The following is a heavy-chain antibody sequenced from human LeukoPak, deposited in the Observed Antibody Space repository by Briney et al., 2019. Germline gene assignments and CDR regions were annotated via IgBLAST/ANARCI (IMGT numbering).Heavy chain of an antibody. V-gene: IGHV3-23*01. CDR3: AKSPYYYDSSGYYWYFDL. Sequence: GGSLRLSCAASGFTFSSYAMSLVRQAAGKGLEWVSAMSGSGGSTYYADSVKGRFTISRDNSKNTLYLQMNSLRAEDTAVYYCAKSPYYYDSSGYYWYFDLWGRGTLVTVSS. D-gene: IGHD3-22*01. CDR2: MSGSGGST. J-gene: IGHJ2*01. CDR1: GFTFSSYA.